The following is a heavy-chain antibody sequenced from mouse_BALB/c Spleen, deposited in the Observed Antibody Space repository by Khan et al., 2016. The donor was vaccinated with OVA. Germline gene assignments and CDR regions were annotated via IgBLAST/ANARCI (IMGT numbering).Heavy chain of an antibody. V-gene: IGHV1-9*01. D-gene: IGHD1-1*01. CDR1: GYTFSSYW. Sequence: QIQLVQSGAELMKPGASVKISCKATGYTFSSYWLEWVKQRPGHGLEWIGEILPGRGSRNYNEKFKGKATFTADISSKTTYMQLSSLTSEDSAVYYCARVNYGSRDYFDYWGQGTTLTVSA. CDR2: ILPGRGSR. CDR3: ARVNYGSRDYFDY. J-gene: IGHJ2*01.